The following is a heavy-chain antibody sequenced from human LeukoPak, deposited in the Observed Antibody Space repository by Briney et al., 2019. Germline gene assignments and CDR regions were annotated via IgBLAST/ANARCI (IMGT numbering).Heavy chain of an antibody. CDR2: IYYSGSGST. Sequence: SETLSLTCTVSGGSISSYYWSWIRQPPGKGLEWIGYIYYSGSGSTNYNPSLKSRVSISVDTSKNHFSLKLSSVTAADTAVYYCARRGGHGGSFDYWGQGTLVTVSS. CDR1: GGSISSYY. J-gene: IGHJ4*02. CDR3: ARRGGHGGSFDY. V-gene: IGHV4-59*08. D-gene: IGHD4-23*01.